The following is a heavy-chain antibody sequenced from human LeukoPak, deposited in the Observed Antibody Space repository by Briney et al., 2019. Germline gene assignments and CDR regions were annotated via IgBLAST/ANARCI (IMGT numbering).Heavy chain of an antibody. V-gene: IGHV1-24*01. D-gene: IGHD4-23*01. CDR1: GYTLTELS. CDR2: FDPEDGET. Sequence: GASVKVSCKVSGYTLTELSMHWVRQAPGKGLEWMGGFDPEDGETIYAQKFQGRVTMTADKSTSTAYMELSSLRSEDTAVYYCARDRTVVTPLDYWGQGTLVTVSS. CDR3: ARDRTVVTPLDY. J-gene: IGHJ4*02.